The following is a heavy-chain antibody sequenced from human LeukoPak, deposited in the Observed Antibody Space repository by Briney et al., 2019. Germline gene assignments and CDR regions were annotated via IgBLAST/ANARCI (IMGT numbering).Heavy chain of an antibody. CDR3: ARCSWANWYFDL. Sequence: SETLSLTCTVSGGSISSYYWSWIRQPAGEGLEWIGRVYSSGSTNYNPSLKSRVTMSVDTSENQFSLKLSSVTAADAAVYYCARCSWANWYFDLWGRGTLVTVSS. D-gene: IGHD3-16*01. J-gene: IGHJ2*01. CDR1: GGSISSYY. V-gene: IGHV4-4*07. CDR2: VYSSGST.